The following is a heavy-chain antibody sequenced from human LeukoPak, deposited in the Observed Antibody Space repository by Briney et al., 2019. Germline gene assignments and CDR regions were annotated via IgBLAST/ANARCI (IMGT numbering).Heavy chain of an antibody. D-gene: IGHD4-17*01. CDR3: ARDRETTVTTGYYYYGMDV. J-gene: IGHJ6*02. CDR2: ISYDGSNK. CDR1: GFTFSSYA. Sequence: GGSLRLSCAASGFTFSSYAMHWVRQAPGKGLEWVAVISYDGSNKYYADSVKGRFTISRDNSKNTRYLQMNSLRAEDTAVYYCARDRETTVTTGYYYYGMDVWGQGTTVTVSS. V-gene: IGHV3-30-3*01.